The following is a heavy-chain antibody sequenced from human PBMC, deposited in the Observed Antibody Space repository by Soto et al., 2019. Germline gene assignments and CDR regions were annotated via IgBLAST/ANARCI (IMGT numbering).Heavy chain of an antibody. D-gene: IGHD4-17*01. V-gene: IGHV3-23*01. CDR2: ISGSGGST. Sequence: GGSLRLSCAASGFTFSSYAMSWVRQAPGKGLEWVSAISGSGGSTYYADSVKGRFTISRDNSKNTLYLQMNSLRAEDTAVYYCAKASYGDYEFIYYYYYMDVWGKGTTVTVSS. CDR3: AKASYGDYEFIYYYYYMDV. CDR1: GFTFSSYA. J-gene: IGHJ6*03.